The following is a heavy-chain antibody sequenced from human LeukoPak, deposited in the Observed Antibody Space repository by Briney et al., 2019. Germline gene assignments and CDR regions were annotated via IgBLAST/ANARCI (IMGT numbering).Heavy chain of an antibody. J-gene: IGHJ6*02. D-gene: IGHD6-13*01. CDR1: GGSISSDGYY. V-gene: IGHV4-30-2*01. Sequence: PSQTLSLTCTVSGGSISSDGYYWSWIRQPPGKGPEWIGHIQHTGGTHYNSSLKSRVTISADRSKNQFSLKLNSVTAADTAVYYCARRYSSRPPDVWGQGTTVTVSS. CDR3: ARRYSSRPPDV. CDR2: IQHTGGT.